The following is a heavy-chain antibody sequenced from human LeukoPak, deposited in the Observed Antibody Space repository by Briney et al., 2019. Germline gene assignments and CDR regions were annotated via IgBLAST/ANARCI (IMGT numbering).Heavy chain of an antibody. CDR1: GFTFSSYA. CDR3: ATLRLSDHFDY. CDR2: TSGSGGST. J-gene: IGHJ4*02. V-gene: IGHV3-23*01. D-gene: IGHD2-15*01. Sequence: GGSLRLSCAASGFTFSSYAMSWVRQAPGKGQEWVSATSGSGGSTYYADSVKGRFTISRDNSKNTLYLQMNSLRAEDTAVYYCATLRLSDHFDYWGLGTLVTVSS.